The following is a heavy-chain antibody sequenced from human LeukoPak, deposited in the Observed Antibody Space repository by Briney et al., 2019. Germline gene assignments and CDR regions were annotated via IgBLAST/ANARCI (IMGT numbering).Heavy chain of an antibody. CDR2: INHSGST. D-gene: IGHD2-21*02. CDR1: GGSFSGYY. Sequence: SETLSLTCAVHGGSFSGYYWSWIRQPPGKGLEWIGGINHSGSTNYNPSLKNRVTISVDTFKNQFSLKLSSVTAADTAVYYCARSPPVTATPYYYYGMDVWGQGTTVTVSS. V-gene: IGHV4-34*01. CDR3: ARSPPVTATPYYYYGMDV. J-gene: IGHJ6*02.